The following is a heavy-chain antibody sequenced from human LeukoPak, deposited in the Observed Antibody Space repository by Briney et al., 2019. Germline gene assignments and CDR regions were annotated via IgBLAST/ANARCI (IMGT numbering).Heavy chain of an antibody. CDR2: ISSSGSTI. Sequence: GGSLRLSCAASGFTFSSYEMNWVRQAPGKGLEWVSYISSSGSTIYYADSVKGRFTISRDNAKNSLYLQMNSLRAEDTAVYYCAVVTRDYGDSTNIDYWGQGTLVTVYS. D-gene: IGHD4-17*01. J-gene: IGHJ4*02. CDR3: AVVTRDYGDSTNIDY. CDR1: GFTFSSYE. V-gene: IGHV3-48*03.